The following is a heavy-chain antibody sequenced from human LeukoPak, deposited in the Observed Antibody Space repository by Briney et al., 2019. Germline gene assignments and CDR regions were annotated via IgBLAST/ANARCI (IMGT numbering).Heavy chain of an antibody. Sequence: PSETLSLTCTVSGGSISSYYWSWIRQPPGKGLEWIGYIYYSGSTNYNPSLKSRVTISVDTSKNQFSLKLSSVTAADTAVYYCARSYSSSWTQKYYYYYMDVWGKGTTVTISS. CDR3: ARSYSSSWTQKYYYYYMDV. V-gene: IGHV4-59*01. J-gene: IGHJ6*03. CDR1: GGSISSYY. D-gene: IGHD6-13*01. CDR2: IYYSGST.